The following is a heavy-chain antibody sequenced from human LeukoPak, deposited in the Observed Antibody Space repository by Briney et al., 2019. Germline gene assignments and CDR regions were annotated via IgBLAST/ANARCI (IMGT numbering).Heavy chain of an antibody. Sequence: LWASVKVSCKASGDTFSSSAISWVRQAPGQGLEWMGKIIPILDIADYAQKFQDRVTITADKSTSTAYMELSSLRSEDTAVYYCARSSGITGTSLDYFDYWGQGTLVTVSS. V-gene: IGHV1-69*04. CDR1: GDTFSSSA. J-gene: IGHJ4*02. CDR2: IIPILDIA. D-gene: IGHD1-20*01. CDR3: ARSSGITGTSLDYFDY.